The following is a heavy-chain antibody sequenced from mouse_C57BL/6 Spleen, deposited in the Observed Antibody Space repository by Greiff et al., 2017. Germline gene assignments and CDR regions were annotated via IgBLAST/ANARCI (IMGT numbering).Heavy chain of an antibody. D-gene: IGHD2-3*01. CDR1: GYSITSGYY. CDR3: AREDGYYGYCDV. J-gene: IGHJ1*03. V-gene: IGHV3-6*01. CDR2: ISYDGSN. Sequence: EVKLQESGPGLVKPSQSLSLTCSVTGYSITSGYYWHWIRQFPGNKLEWMGYISYDGSNNYNPSLKNRISITRDPSKNQFFLKLNSVTTEDTATYYCAREDGYYGYCDVWGTGTTVTVSS.